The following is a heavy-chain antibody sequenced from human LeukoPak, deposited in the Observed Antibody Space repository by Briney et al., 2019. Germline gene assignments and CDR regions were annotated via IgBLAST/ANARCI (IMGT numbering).Heavy chain of an antibody. CDR1: GDSISSYY. CDR3: ARASSGQRRHGYNYCYYYYMDV. Sequence: SETLSLTCTVSGDSISSYYWSWLRQPPGKGLEWSGYIYYSRSTNYNPYLKSRVTISVDTSKNQSSLQLSSVTAADKAVYYCARASSGQRRHGYNYCYYYYMDVWGKGTTVTVSS. J-gene: IGHJ6*03. CDR2: IYYSRST. D-gene: IGHD5-24*01. V-gene: IGHV4-59*01.